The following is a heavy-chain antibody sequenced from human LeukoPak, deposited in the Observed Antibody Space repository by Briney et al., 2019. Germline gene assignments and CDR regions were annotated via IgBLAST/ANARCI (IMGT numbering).Heavy chain of an antibody. CDR1: GYTFTSYY. V-gene: IGHV1-46*01. CDR2: INPSGGST. D-gene: IGHD6-13*01. Sequence: ASVKVSCKASGYTFTSYYMHWVRQAPGEGLEWMGIINPSGGSTSYAQKFQGRVTMTTDTSTSTAYMELRSLRSDDTAVYYCARDRHNSSWCFDYWGQGTLVTVSS. J-gene: IGHJ4*02. CDR3: ARDRHNSSWCFDY.